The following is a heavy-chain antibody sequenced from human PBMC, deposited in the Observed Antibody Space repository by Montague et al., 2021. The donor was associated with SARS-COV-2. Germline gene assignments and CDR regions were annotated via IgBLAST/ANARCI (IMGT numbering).Heavy chain of an antibody. CDR2: IYSSGST. CDR3: ARGGGYYNYGLDV. J-gene: IGHJ6*02. CDR1: GGSIRSYY. Sequence: SETLSLTCTVSGGSIRSYYWSWIRQPPGKGLEWIGEIYSSGSTDYSPSLKSRVTISLDTSKNQFSLKVTSVTAADTAVYYCARGGGYYNYGLDVWGPGTTVTVSS. D-gene: IGHD3-22*01. V-gene: IGHV4-59*01.